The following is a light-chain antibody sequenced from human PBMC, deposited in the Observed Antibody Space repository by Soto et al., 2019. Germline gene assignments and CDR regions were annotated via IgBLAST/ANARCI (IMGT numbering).Light chain of an antibody. CDR1: QSIGRW. V-gene: IGKV1-5*01. Sequence: DIQMTQSPSTLSASVGDRVTITCRASQSIGRWLAWYQQKPGKAPNLLIYDASSLESGVPSRFSGSGSGTEFTLTISSLQPDDFATYYCQQYNTYSTFGQGTRLEIK. CDR2: DAS. J-gene: IGKJ5*01. CDR3: QQYNTYST.